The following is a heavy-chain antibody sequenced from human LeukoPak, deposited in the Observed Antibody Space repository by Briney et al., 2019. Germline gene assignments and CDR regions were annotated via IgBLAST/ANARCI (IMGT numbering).Heavy chain of an antibody. CDR3: ARATYSSSYWFDP. CDR1: GYTFTSYD. J-gene: IGHJ5*02. D-gene: IGHD6-6*01. Sequence: ASVKVSFKASGYTFTSYDINWVRQATGQGLEWMGWMNPNSGNTGYAQKFQGRVTITRNTSISTAYMELSSLRSEDTAVYYCARATYSSSYWFDPWGQGTLVTVSS. V-gene: IGHV1-8*03. CDR2: MNPNSGNT.